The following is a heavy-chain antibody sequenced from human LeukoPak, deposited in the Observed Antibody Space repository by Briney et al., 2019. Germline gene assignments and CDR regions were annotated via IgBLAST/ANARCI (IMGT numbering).Heavy chain of an antibody. CDR2: IYYSGST. J-gene: IGHJ4*02. V-gene: IGHV4-31*03. CDR1: GGSISSGGYY. CDR3: ARGRLLDGSGSYYFDY. D-gene: IGHD3-10*01. Sequence: PSQTLSLTCTVSGGSISSGGYYWSWIRQHPGKGLEWIGYIYYSGSTYYNPSLKSRVTISVDTSKNQFSLKLSSVTAADTAVYYCARGRLLDGSGSYYFDYWGQGTLVTVSS.